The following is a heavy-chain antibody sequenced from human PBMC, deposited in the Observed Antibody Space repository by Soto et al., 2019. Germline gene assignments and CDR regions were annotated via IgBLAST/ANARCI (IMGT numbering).Heavy chain of an antibody. J-gene: IGHJ4*02. Sequence: QVQLVESGGGVVQPGRSLRLSCAASGFTFSSYGMHWVRQAPGKGLEWVAVISYDGSNKYYADSVKGRFTISRDNSKNTLYLQMNSLRAEDTAVYYCAKDTEMATTLGGYYFDYWGQGTLVTVSS. D-gene: IGHD3-16*01. CDR1: GFTFSSYG. CDR3: AKDTEMATTLGGYYFDY. V-gene: IGHV3-30*18. CDR2: ISYDGSNK.